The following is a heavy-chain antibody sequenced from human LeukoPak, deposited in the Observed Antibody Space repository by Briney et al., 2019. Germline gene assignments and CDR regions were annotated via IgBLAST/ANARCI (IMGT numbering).Heavy chain of an antibody. J-gene: IGHJ4*02. D-gene: IGHD1-26*01. Sequence: GGSLRLSCAASGFTISRYWMSWVRQAPGKGLEWVANINEDGSEKYYVDSVKGRFTISRDNAKSSLYLQMNSLRAEDTAVYYCASSSIVGATIYGYWGQGILVTVSS. CDR2: INEDGSEK. V-gene: IGHV3-7*01. CDR3: ASSSIVGATIYGY. CDR1: GFTISRYW.